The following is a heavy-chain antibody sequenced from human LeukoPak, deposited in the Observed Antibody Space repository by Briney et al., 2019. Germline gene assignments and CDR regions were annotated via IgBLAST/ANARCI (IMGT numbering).Heavy chain of an antibody. V-gene: IGHV4-59*01. J-gene: IGHJ4*02. CDR1: GGSTSNNF. CDR2: VYYGGST. D-gene: IGHD5-24*01. Sequence: SETLSLTCTVSGGSTSNNFWSWIRQPPGKGLEWIGYVYYGGSTNYNPSLKSRVTISVDASKNQFFLKLSSVTAADTAVYYCAGEGERWQQTDYWGQGNLVTVSS. CDR3: AGEGERWQQTDY.